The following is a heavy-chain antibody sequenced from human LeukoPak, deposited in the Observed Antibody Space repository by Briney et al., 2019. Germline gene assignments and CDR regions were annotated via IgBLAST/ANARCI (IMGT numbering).Heavy chain of an antibody. Sequence: PGGSLRLSCAASAFTFSTYNMNWVRQAPGKGLEWVSSISSSSTYMYYADSMKGRVTISRDNAKHSLYLQMNSLRAEDTAVYYCARSAGLADGFDMWGQGTMVTVSS. CDR1: AFTFSTYN. CDR2: ISSSSTYM. CDR3: ARSAGLADGFDM. J-gene: IGHJ3*02. V-gene: IGHV3-21*01. D-gene: IGHD3-3*01.